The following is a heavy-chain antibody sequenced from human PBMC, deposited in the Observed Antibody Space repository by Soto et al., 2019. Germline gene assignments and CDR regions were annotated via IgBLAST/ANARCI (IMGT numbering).Heavy chain of an antibody. D-gene: IGHD2-2*01. CDR2: ISSSSSYI. CDR3: ARGGLIAPTPSSY. Sequence: LRLSCAASGFTFSSYSMNWVRQAPGKGLEWVSSISSSSSYIYYADSVKGRFTISRDNAKNSLYLQMNSLRAEDTAVYYCARGGLIAPTPSSYWGQGTLVTVSS. J-gene: IGHJ4*02. CDR1: GFTFSSYS. V-gene: IGHV3-21*01.